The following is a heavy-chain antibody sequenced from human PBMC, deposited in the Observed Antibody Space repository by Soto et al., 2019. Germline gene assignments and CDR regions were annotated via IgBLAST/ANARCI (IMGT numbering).Heavy chain of an antibody. Sequence: EVQLVESGGGLIQPGGSLRLSCAASGFTVSSNYMSWVRQAPGKGLEWVSVIYSGDTTYYADSVKGRFTISRDHSKNTLYLQMNSLRAEDTAVYYCASDLRTLYGMDVWGQGTTVTFSS. CDR1: GFTVSSNY. CDR2: IYSGDTT. V-gene: IGHV3-53*01. J-gene: IGHJ6*02. CDR3: ASDLRTLYGMDV.